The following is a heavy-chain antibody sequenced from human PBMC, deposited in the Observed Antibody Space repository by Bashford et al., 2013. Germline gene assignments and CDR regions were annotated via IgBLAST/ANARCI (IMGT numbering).Heavy chain of an antibody. V-gene: IGHV4-39*01. CDR1: GGSITTRSYY. D-gene: IGHD5-12*01. J-gene: IGHJ4*02. CDR2: FYYSGTT. CDR3: ARHGRTGYSDYDMRRSYY. Sequence: SETLSLTCTVSGGSITTRSYYWAWIRQSPGKGLEWIVSFYYSGTTYYKPSLKSRVTISVDTSMNQFTLKLSSVTAADTAVYYCARHGRTGYSDYDMRRSYYWGQGTLVTVSS.